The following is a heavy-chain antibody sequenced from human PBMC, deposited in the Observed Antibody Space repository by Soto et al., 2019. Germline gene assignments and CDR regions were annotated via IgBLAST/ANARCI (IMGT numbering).Heavy chain of an antibody. J-gene: IGHJ4*02. V-gene: IGHV1-69*08. CDR3: ARDSPIGSSFSGYDAIDL. D-gene: IGHD5-12*01. Sequence: QVQLVQSGAEVKEPGSSVKVSCKASGGTFSTSTFTWVRQAPGQGLEWVGRIIPILNTADYAQKFQGSVTITADKSTSTVFVALTRLRSEDTGIYYCARDSPIGSSFSGYDAIDLWGQGTLVTVS. CDR1: GGTFSTST. CDR2: IIPILNTA.